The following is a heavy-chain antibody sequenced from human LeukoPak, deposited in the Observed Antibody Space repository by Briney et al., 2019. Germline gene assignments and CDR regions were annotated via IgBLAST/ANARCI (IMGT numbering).Heavy chain of an antibody. CDR2: INPNSGGT. CDR1: GYTFTGYY. D-gene: IGHD6-6*01. Sequence: ASVKVSCKASGYTFTGYYMHWVRQAPGQGLEWMGWINPNSGGTNYAQKFQGRVTMTRDTSISTAYMELSRLRSDDTAVYYCARKCSSWGYFDYWGQGTLVTVSS. V-gene: IGHV1-2*02. J-gene: IGHJ4*02. CDR3: ARKCSSWGYFDY.